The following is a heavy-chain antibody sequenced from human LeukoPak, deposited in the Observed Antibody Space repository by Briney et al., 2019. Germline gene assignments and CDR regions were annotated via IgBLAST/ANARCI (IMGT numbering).Heavy chain of an antibody. CDR3: VVVVEPPDSDGFDV. D-gene: IGHD1-14*01. V-gene: IGHV3-74*01. Sequence: SGGSLRLSCAASGFTFNDYYMSWIRQAPGKGLVWVSLINADGSTATYADSVKGRFTISRDNARNTLSLQMNSLTIEDTAVYYCVVVVEPPDSDGFDVWGQGTMITVSS. J-gene: IGHJ3*01. CDR2: INADGSTA. CDR1: GFTFNDYY.